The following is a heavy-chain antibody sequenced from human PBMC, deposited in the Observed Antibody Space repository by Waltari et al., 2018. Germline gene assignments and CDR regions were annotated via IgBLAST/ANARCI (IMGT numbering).Heavy chain of an antibody. J-gene: IGHJ3*01. V-gene: IGHV4-39*01. D-gene: IGHD1-1*01. CDR3: ATYLGASLGTAAFDV. Sequence: DWIRPPPGQGLEWIGTMSYSGATYSSPSLNSRVTISRDTSKNQLSLKLASMTAADTAVYYCATYLGASLGTAAFDVWGQGTMVTVSS. CDR2: MSYSGAT.